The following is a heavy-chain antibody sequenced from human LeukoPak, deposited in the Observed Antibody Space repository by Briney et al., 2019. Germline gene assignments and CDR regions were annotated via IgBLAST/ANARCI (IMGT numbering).Heavy chain of an antibody. CDR3: ARDQGGVGY. V-gene: IGHV3-48*01. CDR1: GITFSSYS. Sequence: PGGSLRLSCVASGITFSSYSMNWVRQAPGKGLEWVVKGRFTISRDNAKNSLYLQMNSLRAEDTAVYYCARDQGGVGYWGQGALVTVSS. D-gene: IGHD3-16*01. J-gene: IGHJ4*02.